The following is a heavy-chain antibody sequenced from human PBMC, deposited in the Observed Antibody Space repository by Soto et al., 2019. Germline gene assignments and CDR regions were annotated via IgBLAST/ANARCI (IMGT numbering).Heavy chain of an antibody. CDR1: GYTFTSYA. CDR2: INAGNGNT. Sequence: ASVKVSCKASGYTFTSYAMHWVRQAPGQRLEWMGWINAGNGNTKYSQKFQGRVTITRDTSASTAYMELSSLRSEDTAVYYCASGQQLAPNYYYYYGMDVWGQGTTVTVSS. D-gene: IGHD6-13*01. J-gene: IGHJ6*02. V-gene: IGHV1-3*01. CDR3: ASGQQLAPNYYYYYGMDV.